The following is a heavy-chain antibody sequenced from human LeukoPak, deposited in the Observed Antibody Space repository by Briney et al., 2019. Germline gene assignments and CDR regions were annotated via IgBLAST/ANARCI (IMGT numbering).Heavy chain of an antibody. J-gene: IGHJ4*02. Sequence: QPGGSLRLSCAASGFSLSSYWMHWVRQAPGKGLVWDLRVNGDGSRTSYADSVKGRFTISRDDAKNTLYLQMNSLRAEDTAVYYCAREGYFDSSGYDFGYWGQGTLVTVSS. CDR1: GFSLSSYW. CDR3: AREGYFDSSGYDFGY. V-gene: IGHV3-74*01. D-gene: IGHD3-22*01. CDR2: VNGDGSRT.